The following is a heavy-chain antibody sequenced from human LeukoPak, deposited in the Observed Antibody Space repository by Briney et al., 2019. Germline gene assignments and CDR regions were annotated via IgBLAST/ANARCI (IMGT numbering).Heavy chain of an antibody. D-gene: IGHD6-19*01. CDR2: IRTKSEGTT. V-gene: IGHV3-15*01. CDR1: GFTFSNAW. Sequence: GGSLRLSCAASGFTFSNAWMSWVRQAPGKGLERVGRIRTKSEGTTEYAAPVKGRFTISRDDSKNALYLQMNSLETEDTAVYYCTIDSNSGWTGYWGQGTLVTVSS. J-gene: IGHJ4*02. CDR3: TIDSNSGWTGY.